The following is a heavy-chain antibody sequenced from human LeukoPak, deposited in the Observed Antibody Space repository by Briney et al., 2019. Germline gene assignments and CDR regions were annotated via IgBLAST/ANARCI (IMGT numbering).Heavy chain of an antibody. CDR1: GYTFTTYA. CDR3: ARGLEERQLVFSRVTTSLDFDY. V-gene: IGHV7-4-1*02. J-gene: IGHJ4*02. Sequence: ASVKVSCKAPGYTFTTYAMNWVRQAPGQGLEWMGWINTNTGNPTYAQGFTGRFVFSLDTSVSTAYLQISSLKAEDTAVYYCARGLEERQLVFSRVTTSLDFDYWGQGTLVTVSS. CDR2: INTNTGNP. D-gene: IGHD6-6*01.